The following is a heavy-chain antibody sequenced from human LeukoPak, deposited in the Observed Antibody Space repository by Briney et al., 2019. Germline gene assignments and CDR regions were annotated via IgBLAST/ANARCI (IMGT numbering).Heavy chain of an antibody. CDR1: GFIFSSYD. CDR3: ARLGVGYCSSTSCYAGHFDY. J-gene: IGHJ4*02. D-gene: IGHD2-2*01. V-gene: IGHV3-13*01. CDR2: IHSPGDT. Sequence: GGSLRLSCAASGFIFSSYDIHWVRQATGKGLEWVSAIHSPGDTHYAGSVKGRFTISRHNSKNTLYLQMNSLRAEDTAVYYCARLGVGYCSSTSCYAGHFDYWGQGTLVTVSS.